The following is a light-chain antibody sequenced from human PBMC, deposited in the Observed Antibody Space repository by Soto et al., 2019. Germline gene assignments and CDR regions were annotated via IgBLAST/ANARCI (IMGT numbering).Light chain of an antibody. J-gene: IGLJ1*01. CDR1: SSNIGAGYD. CDR3: QSYDRSLSGYA. CDR2: GNS. V-gene: IGLV1-40*01. Sequence: QSVRTQPPSVSGAPGQRVTISCTGSSSNIGAGYDVHWYQQLPGTAPKLLIYGNSNRPSGVPDRFSGSKSGTSASLAITGLQAEDEADYYCQSYDRSLSGYAFGTWTKVTVL.